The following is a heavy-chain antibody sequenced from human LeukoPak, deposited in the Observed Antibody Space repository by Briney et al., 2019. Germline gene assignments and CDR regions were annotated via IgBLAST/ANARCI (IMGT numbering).Heavy chain of an antibody. D-gene: IGHD3-3*01. Sequence: QTGGSLRLSCAASGFTFSSYAMSWVRQAPGKGLEWVSAISGSGGSTYYADSVKGRFTISRDNSKNTLYLQMNSLRAEDTAVYYCAKPGGPDFWSGYDNWFDPWGQGTLVTVSS. CDR1: GFTFSSYA. CDR2: ISGSGGST. CDR3: AKPGGPDFWSGYDNWFDP. J-gene: IGHJ5*02. V-gene: IGHV3-23*01.